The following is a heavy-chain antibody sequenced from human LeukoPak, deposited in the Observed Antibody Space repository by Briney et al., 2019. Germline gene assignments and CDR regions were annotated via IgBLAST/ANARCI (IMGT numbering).Heavy chain of an antibody. Sequence: GGSLRLSCVASGFTFSEYYMSWIRQAPGKGLEWVSYISSSGSTIYYADSVKGRFTISRDNAKNSLYLQMDSLRAEDTARYYCARRGGSSGWGDFDYWGQATLVTVSS. J-gene: IGHJ4*02. CDR2: ISSSGSTI. CDR1: GFTFSEYY. CDR3: ARRGGSSGWGDFDY. V-gene: IGHV3-11*01. D-gene: IGHD6-19*01.